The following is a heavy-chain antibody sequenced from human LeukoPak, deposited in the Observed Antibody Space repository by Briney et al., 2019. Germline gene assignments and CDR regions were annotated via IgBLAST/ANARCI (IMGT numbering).Heavy chain of an antibody. Sequence: SVKVSCKASGGTFSSYAISWVRQAPGQGLEWMGGIIPIFGTANYAQKFQGRVTITADESTSTAYMELSSLRSEDTAVYYCARLAGWDIVVVPAPKILSDIWGQGTMVTVSS. CDR2: IIPIFGTA. CDR3: ARLAGWDIVVVPAPKILSDI. CDR1: GGTFSSYA. J-gene: IGHJ3*02. D-gene: IGHD2-2*01. V-gene: IGHV1-69*13.